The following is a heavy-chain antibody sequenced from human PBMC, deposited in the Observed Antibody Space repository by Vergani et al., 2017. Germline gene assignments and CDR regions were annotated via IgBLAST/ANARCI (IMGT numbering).Heavy chain of an antibody. V-gene: IGHV3-30*03. CDR2: ISYDGTQK. Sequence: QVHLVESGGGVVQPGRSLRLSCVVSGFTSSYYGMHWVRQAPGKGLEWVAVISYDGTQKYSADSVKGRFTISRDNSKSTLYLQMNSLRTEDTAVYYCATKSCGTPGCQIEYFREWGQGTLVTVSS. J-gene: IGHJ1*01. CDR1: GFTSSYYG. D-gene: IGHD1-1*01. CDR3: ATKSCGTPGCQIEYFRE.